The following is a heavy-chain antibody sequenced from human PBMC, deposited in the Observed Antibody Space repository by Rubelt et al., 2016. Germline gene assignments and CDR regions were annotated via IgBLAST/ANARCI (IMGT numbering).Heavy chain of an antibody. V-gene: IGHV4-59*01. J-gene: IGHJ5*02. CDR1: GGSIYDNY. Sequence: QVQLQESGPGLVKPSETLSLTCTVSGGSIYDNYWTWIRQPPGKGLEWIGYIYYGGRTNYNPSLKSRAAISVDTSKTQFSLQLTSVTAADTAVYYCARGGTTNWFDPWGQGTLVTVSS. CDR3: ARGGTTNWFDP. CDR2: IYYGGRT. D-gene: IGHD4-17*01.